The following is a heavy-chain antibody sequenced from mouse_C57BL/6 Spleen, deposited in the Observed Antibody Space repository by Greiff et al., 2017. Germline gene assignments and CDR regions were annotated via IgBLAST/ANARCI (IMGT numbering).Heavy chain of an antibody. CDR3: ARSGGLRPPWFCY. V-gene: IGHV1-69*01. Sequence: QVQLQQSGAELVMPGASVKLSCKASGYTFTSYWMHWVKQRPGQGLEWIGEIDPSDSYTNYNQKFKGKSTLTVDKSSSTAYMQLSSLTSEDSAVYYGARSGGLRPPWFCYWGQGTLVTVSA. CDR2: IDPSDSYT. D-gene: IGHD2-4*01. CDR1: GYTFTSYW. J-gene: IGHJ3*01.